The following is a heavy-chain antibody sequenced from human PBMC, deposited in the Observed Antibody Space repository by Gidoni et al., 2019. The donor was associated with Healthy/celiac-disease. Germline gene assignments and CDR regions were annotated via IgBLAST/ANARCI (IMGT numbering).Heavy chain of an antibody. Sequence: EVQLLESGGGLVQPGGSLRLSCAASGFTFSCYAISWARQAPGKGLEWVSASSGSGGSTYYADSVKGRFTISRDNSKNTLYLQMNSLRAEDTAVYYCAKVIVPAAMSSFDYWGQGTLVTVSS. CDR1: GFTFSCYA. D-gene: IGHD2-2*01. J-gene: IGHJ4*02. V-gene: IGHV3-23*01. CDR2: SSGSGGST. CDR3: AKVIVPAAMSSFDY.